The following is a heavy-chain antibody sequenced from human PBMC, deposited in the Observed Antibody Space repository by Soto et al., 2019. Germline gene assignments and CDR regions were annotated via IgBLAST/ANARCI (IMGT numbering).Heavy chain of an antibody. Sequence: SETLSLTXSVSGGSISSGAYYWNWIRQHPRKGLEWIGYIYYSGTTYYNPSLGSRVSISADTSKNQFSLKLNSVTVADTAVYYCARNPSHLCASTSCHAFDIWGQGTMVTVSS. CDR1: GGSISSGAYY. V-gene: IGHV4-31*02. CDR2: IYYSGTT. J-gene: IGHJ3*02. CDR3: ARNPSHLCASTSCHAFDI. D-gene: IGHD2-2*01.